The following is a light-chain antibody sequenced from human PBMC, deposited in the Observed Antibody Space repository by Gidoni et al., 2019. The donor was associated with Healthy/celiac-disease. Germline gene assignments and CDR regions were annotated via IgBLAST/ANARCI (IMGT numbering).Light chain of an antibody. CDR2: QDS. V-gene: IGLV3-1*01. CDR3: QAWDSSTEVV. J-gene: IGLJ2*01. CDR1: KLGDKY. Sequence: YELTQPPSVSVSPGQTASITCSGDKLGDKYACWYQQQPGQSPVLVIYQDSKRPSGIPERFSGSNSGNTATLTISGTQAMDEADYYCQAWDSSTEVVFGGGTKLTVL.